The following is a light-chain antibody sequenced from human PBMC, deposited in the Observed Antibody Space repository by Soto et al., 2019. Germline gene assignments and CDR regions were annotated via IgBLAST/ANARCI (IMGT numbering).Light chain of an antibody. J-gene: IGKJ4*01. V-gene: IGKV3-11*01. CDR3: QQRSNWLLT. CDR1: QSVSSY. Sequence: EIVLTQSPATLSLSPGERATLSCRASQSVSSYLAWYQQKPGQAPRLLIYDASNSATGIPARFSGSGSGTDFTLTISSLETEDFAVYYCQQRSNWLLTFGGGTKVEIK. CDR2: DAS.